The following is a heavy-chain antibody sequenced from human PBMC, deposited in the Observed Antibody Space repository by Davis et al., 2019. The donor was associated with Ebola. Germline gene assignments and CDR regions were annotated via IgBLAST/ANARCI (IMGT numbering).Heavy chain of an antibody. J-gene: IGHJ6*02. CDR3: ARYSSWYPPYYYYGMDV. V-gene: IGHV4-34*01. Sequence: SETLSLTCAVYGGSFSGYYWSWIRQPPGKGLEWIGEINHSGSTNYNPSLKSRVTISVDTSKNQFSLKLSSVTAADTAVYYCARYSSWYPPYYYYGMDVWGQGTTVTVSS. CDR2: INHSGST. D-gene: IGHD6-13*01. CDR1: GGSFSGYY.